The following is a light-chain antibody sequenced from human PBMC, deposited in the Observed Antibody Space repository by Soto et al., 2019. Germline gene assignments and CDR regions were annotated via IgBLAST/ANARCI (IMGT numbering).Light chain of an antibody. CDR1: SSDVGGYNY. CDR3: SSYTSSRTRL. V-gene: IGLV2-14*01. J-gene: IGLJ1*01. CDR2: EVS. Sequence: QSVLTQPASVSGSPGQSITISCTGTSSDVGGYNYVSWYQQHPGKAPKLMIYEVSNRPSGVSNRFSGSKSGNTASLTISGLQAEDEADYYCSSYTSSRTRLFXTGTKV.